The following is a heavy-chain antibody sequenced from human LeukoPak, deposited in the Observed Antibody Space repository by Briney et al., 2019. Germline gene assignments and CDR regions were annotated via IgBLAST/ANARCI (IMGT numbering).Heavy chain of an antibody. CDR1: GFTFSSYS. Sequence: GGSLRLSCAASGFTFSSYSMNWVRQAPGKGLEWVSYISSSSSTIYYADSVKGRFTISRDNAKNSPYLQMNSLRDEDTAVYYCARVRAIVAADFDYWGQGTLVTVSS. J-gene: IGHJ4*02. CDR2: ISSSSSTI. D-gene: IGHD6-13*01. V-gene: IGHV3-48*02. CDR3: ARVRAIVAADFDY.